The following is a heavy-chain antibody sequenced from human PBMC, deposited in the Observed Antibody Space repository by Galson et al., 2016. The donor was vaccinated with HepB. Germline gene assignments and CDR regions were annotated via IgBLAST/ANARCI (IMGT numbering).Heavy chain of an antibody. Sequence: ETLSLTCTVSGGSINRYYWSWIRQPAGKGLEWIGRIYTSGRTNYNPSLKSRVTMSVDTSKNQFSLKLSSVTAADTAVYYCARHLGVFYYGMDVWGQGTTVTVSS. CDR2: IYTSGRT. CDR1: GGSINRYY. J-gene: IGHJ6*02. D-gene: IGHD3-3*02. CDR3: ARHLGVFYYGMDV. V-gene: IGHV4-4*07.